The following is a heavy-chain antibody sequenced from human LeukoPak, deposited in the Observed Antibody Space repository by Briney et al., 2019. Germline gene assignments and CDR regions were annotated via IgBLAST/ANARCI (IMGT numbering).Heavy chain of an antibody. CDR3: ARENYFAGGGYGADF. CDR2: VHTSGES. Sequence: PSETLSLTCTVSGGSISSNYRSWIRQPAGKGLEWIGRVHTSGESNYHPSLKTRVTMSADTSKNQFSLRLSSVTAADTAVYFCARENYFAGGGYGADFWGQGTLVTVSS. V-gene: IGHV4-4*07. J-gene: IGHJ4*02. CDR1: GGSISSNY. D-gene: IGHD3-22*01.